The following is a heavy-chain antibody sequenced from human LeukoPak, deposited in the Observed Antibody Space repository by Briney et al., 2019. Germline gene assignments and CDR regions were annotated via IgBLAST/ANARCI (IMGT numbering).Heavy chain of an antibody. CDR2: INHSGST. CDR3: ARGQNWNVWNYYYYYGMDV. CDR1: GGSFCGYY. V-gene: IGHV4-34*01. J-gene: IGHJ6*02. D-gene: IGHD1-1*01. Sequence: PSETLSLTCAVYGGSFCGYYWSWIRQPPGKGLEWIGEINHSGSTNYNPSLKSRVTISVDTSKNQFSLKLSSVTAADTAVYYCARGQNWNVWNYYYYYGMDVWGQGTTVTVSS.